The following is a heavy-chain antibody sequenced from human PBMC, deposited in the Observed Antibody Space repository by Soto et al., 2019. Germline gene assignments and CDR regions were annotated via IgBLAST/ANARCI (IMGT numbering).Heavy chain of an antibody. J-gene: IGHJ4*02. CDR2: IIPTFGAA. D-gene: IGHD5-12*01. V-gene: IGHV1-69*01. CDR1: GGSFSSDA. CDR3: ARGFSGYYSSLDY. Sequence: QVHLVQSGAEVKRPGSSVKVSCEASGGSFSSDAITWVRQVPGQGLEWMGGIIPTFGAANYGRQFQGSVTISADESTRTVYMELSSLRFDDTAVDYCARGFSGYYSSLDYWGQGTLVTVSS.